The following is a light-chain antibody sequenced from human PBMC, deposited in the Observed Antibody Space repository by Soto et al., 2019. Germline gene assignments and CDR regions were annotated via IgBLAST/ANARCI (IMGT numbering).Light chain of an antibody. CDR1: QSVGSN. Sequence: ILLTPSPSTRSVSPGGRATLSCRASQSVGSNFAWDQQKPGQAPRLLXYGASTRATDIPGRFSGSGSGTEFTLTISSLQSEDFAVYYCQQYNNWPRTFGQGTKVDIK. CDR3: QQYNNWPRT. V-gene: IGKV3-15*01. J-gene: IGKJ1*01. CDR2: GAS.